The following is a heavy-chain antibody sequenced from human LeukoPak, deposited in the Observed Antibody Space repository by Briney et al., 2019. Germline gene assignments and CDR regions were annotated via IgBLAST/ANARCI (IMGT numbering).Heavy chain of an antibody. Sequence: GGSLRLSCAASGFTFSSYWIHWVRQAPGKGLVWVSRTSDDGRSTNYADSVKGRFTISRDNAKNSLYLQMNSLRAEDTAVYYRARDVVAGGWYVGYYYYYMDVWGKGTTVTVSS. D-gene: IGHD6-19*01. CDR1: GFTFSSYW. V-gene: IGHV3-74*01. J-gene: IGHJ6*03. CDR2: TSDDGRST. CDR3: ARDVVAGGWYVGYYYYYMDV.